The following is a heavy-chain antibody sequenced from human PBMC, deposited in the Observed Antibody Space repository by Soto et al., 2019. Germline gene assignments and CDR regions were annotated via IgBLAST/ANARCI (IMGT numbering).Heavy chain of an antibody. CDR2: IWNDGSNK. V-gene: IGHV3-33*01. J-gene: IGHJ5*02. D-gene: IGHD3-10*02. Sequence: GGSLRLSCAASGFTFSSYGMHWVRQAPGKGLEWVAVIWNDGSNKYYADCVKGRFTISRDNYKNTLYPQMNSLRAEDTAVYYCARDSAVTMSPYKWSDPWGQGTLVTISS. CDR3: ARDSAVTMSPYKWSDP. CDR1: GFTFSSYG.